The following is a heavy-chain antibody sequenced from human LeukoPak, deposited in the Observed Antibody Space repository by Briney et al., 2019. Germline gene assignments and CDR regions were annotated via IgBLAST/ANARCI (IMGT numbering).Heavy chain of an antibody. D-gene: IGHD4-11*01. CDR2: VSYSGTT. V-gene: IGHV4-4*02. CDR3: AKETDYSHPNWFDP. CDR1: GSSLSSAYW. J-gene: IGHJ5*02. Sequence: SGTLSLTCAVSGSSLSSAYWWSWVRQSPGMGLEWIGQVSYSGTTKYTASLRSRLFISVDRSKNQFSLEMNSMTVADTAVYFCAKETDYSHPNWFDPWGQGILVTVSS.